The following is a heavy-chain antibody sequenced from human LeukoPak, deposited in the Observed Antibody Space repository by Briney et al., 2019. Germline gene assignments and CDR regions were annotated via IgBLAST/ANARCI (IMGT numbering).Heavy chain of an antibody. D-gene: IGHD4-17*01. CDR2: IYYTGNT. CDR3: ASPSLMSGEPSYFDF. Sequence: SETLSLTCTVSGGSVSSSNFYWAWIRQPPGKGLEWIGSIYYTGNTFYNPSLKSRGTLSIDTSKNQFSLKLTSVTAADTAVYYCASPSLMSGEPSYFDFWGQGTLVSVSA. CDR1: GGSVSSSNFY. V-gene: IGHV4-39*07. J-gene: IGHJ4*02.